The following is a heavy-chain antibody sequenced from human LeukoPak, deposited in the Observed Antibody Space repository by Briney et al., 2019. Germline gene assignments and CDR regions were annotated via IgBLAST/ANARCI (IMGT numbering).Heavy chain of an antibody. CDR2: IIPIFGTA. CDR1: GGTFSSYA. J-gene: IGHJ4*02. D-gene: IGHD2-2*01. Sequence: GASVKVSCKASGGTFSSYAISWVRQAPGQGLEWMGGIIPIFGTANYAQKFQGRVTITTDESTSTAYMELSSLRSDDTAVYYCAFGIVVVPAANLDYWGQGTLVTVSS. V-gene: IGHV1-69*05. CDR3: AFGIVVVPAANLDY.